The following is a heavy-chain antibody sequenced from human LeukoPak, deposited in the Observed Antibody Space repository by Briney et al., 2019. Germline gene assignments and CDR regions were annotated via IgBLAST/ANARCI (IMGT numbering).Heavy chain of an antibody. CDR3: ARAGSGYRDY. CDR1: GFTFSSYS. V-gene: IGHV3-21*01. D-gene: IGHD3-3*01. J-gene: IGHJ4*02. CDR2: ISSSSSYI. Sequence: GGSLRPSCATSGFTFSSYSMNWVRQAPGKGLEWVSSISSSSSYIYYADSVKGRFTISRDNAKNSLYLQMNSLRAEDTAVYYCARAGSGYRDYWGQGTLVTVSP.